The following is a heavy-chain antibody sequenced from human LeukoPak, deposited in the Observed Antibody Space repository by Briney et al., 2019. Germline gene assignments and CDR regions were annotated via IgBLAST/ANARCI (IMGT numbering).Heavy chain of an antibody. Sequence: PSETLSLTCTVSGGSISSYYWSWIRQPPGKGLEWIGYIYYSGSTNYNPSLKSRVTISVDTSKNQFSLKLSSVTAADTAVYYCARGKTNPFYDSSGEIDYWGQGTLVTVSS. CDR3: ARGKTNPFYDSSGEIDY. J-gene: IGHJ4*02. CDR1: GGSISSYY. CDR2: IYYSGST. V-gene: IGHV4-59*01. D-gene: IGHD3-22*01.